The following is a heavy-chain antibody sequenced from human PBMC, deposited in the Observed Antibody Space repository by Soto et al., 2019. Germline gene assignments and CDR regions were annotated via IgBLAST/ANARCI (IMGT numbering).Heavy chain of an antibody. D-gene: IGHD6-13*01. CDR1: GFTFSAYY. CDR2: INPTSGGT. J-gene: IGHJ6*02. Sequence: QVQLVQAGAEVKKSGASVKVSCKASGFTFSAYYIYWVRQAPGQGLEWIGWINPTSGGTNNAQKFQGRVTMTRDTSTSTVYMELSALISDDTAVYYCARSLLDEYSSSWRSAYYGMDVWGQGTTVTVSS. V-gene: IGHV1-2*02. CDR3: ARSLLDEYSSSWRSAYYGMDV.